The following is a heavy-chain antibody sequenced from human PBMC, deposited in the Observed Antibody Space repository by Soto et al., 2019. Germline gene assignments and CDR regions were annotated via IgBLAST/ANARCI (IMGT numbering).Heavy chain of an antibody. CDR3: VRGNTGYGNFDS. Sequence: SPTLPPPCAISGDSVFSHTAAWNWIRQSPLRGLAWLGRTYYRSKWYNDYAVSVKSRITINPDTSKNQFSVQLNSVTPEDTAVYYCVRGNTGYGNFDSWGQGTPVTASS. V-gene: IGHV6-1*01. J-gene: IGHJ4*02. CDR1: GDSVFSHTAA. CDR2: TYYRSKWYN. D-gene: IGHD5-12*01.